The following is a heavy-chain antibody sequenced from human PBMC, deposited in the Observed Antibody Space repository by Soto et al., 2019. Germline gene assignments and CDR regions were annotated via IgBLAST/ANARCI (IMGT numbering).Heavy chain of an antibody. D-gene: IGHD5-18*01. Sequence: EVQLVESGGGLVQPGGSLRLSCPASGFTVSSNYMSWVGQDPGKGLEWVSVIYSGGSAYYADSVKGRFTISRDNSKNTLYLQMNSLRAEDTAVYYCARHGYSYGGGYFHYWGQGTLVTVSS. J-gene: IGHJ4*02. CDR2: IYSGGSA. CDR1: GFTVSSNY. CDR3: ARHGYSYGGGYFHY. V-gene: IGHV3-66*04.